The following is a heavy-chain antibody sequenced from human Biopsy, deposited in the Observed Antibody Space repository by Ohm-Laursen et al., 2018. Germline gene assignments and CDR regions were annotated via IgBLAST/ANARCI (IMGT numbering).Heavy chain of an antibody. V-gene: IGHV1-2*02. J-gene: IGHJ2*01. CDR3: ARGRRHCSGTCSRWYFDL. D-gene: IGHD2-2*01. CDR1: GYTFTGFS. Sequence: SVKVSCKPSGYTFTGFSMNWLRQASGQGLEWIGWLNPIRGDSDYVQNLQGRVTMTRDTSISTAYMELSRLPSDDTAVYYCARGRRHCSGTCSRWYFDLWGRGTLVTVSS. CDR2: LNPIRGDS.